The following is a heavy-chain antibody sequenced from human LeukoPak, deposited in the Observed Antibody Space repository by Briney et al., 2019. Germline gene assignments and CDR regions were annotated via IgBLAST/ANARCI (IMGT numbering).Heavy chain of an antibody. CDR2: ISYDGSNK. V-gene: IGHV3-30-3*01. CDR1: GFTFSSYA. D-gene: IGHD4-17*01. CDR3: ARDRTTALDY. J-gene: IGHJ4*02. Sequence: GGSLRLSCAASGFTFSSYAMHWVRQAPGKGLEWVAVISYDGSNKYYADSVKGRFTISRDNSKNTLYLQMNSLRAEDTAVYYCARDRTTALDYWGQGTPVTVSS.